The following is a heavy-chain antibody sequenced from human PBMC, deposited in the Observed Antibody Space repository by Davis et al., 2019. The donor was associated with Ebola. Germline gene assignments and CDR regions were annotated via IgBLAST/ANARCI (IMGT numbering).Heavy chain of an antibody. V-gene: IGHV3-30*04. CDR2: ISYDGSNE. Sequence: PGGSLRFSCAASGFTFSSYVMHWVRQAPGKGLEWVAIISYDGSNEYYADSVKGRFTISRDNAKNSLYLQMNSLRAEDTAVYYCASSQAVGHWDPFDYWGQGTLVTVSS. J-gene: IGHJ4*02. D-gene: IGHD6-19*01. CDR1: GFTFSSYV. CDR3: ASSQAVGHWDPFDY.